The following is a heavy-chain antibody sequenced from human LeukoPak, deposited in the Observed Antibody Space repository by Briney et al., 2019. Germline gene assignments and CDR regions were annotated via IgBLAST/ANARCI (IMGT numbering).Heavy chain of an antibody. CDR2: IDPSGGST. V-gene: IGHV1-46*01. J-gene: IGHJ6*02. CDR3: ARAVPGFYYYGMDV. D-gene: IGHD4-17*01. Sequence: ASVKVSCKASGYTFTSYSMHWVRQAPGQGLEWMGIIDPSGGSTRFEQRFQGRVTMTRDTSTSTVYMDLSSLRSEDTAVYYCARAVPGFYYYGMDVSGQGTTVTVSS. CDR1: GYTFTSYS.